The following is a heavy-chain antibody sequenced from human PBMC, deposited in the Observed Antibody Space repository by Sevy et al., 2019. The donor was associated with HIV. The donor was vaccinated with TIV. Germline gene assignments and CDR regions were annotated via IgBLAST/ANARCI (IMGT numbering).Heavy chain of an antibody. CDR2: ISDGGGTT. V-gene: IGHV3-23*01. Sequence: GESLKISCAASGFTFRNYVMNWVRQPPGKGLEWVSVISDGGGTTYYEYSVKGRFTISRDDSKSTLYLQMNSLRVEDTAVYFCAKRVAGALAALDIWGQGTMVTVSS. J-gene: IGHJ3*02. CDR3: AKRVAGALAALDI. D-gene: IGHD3-10*01. CDR1: GFTFRNYV.